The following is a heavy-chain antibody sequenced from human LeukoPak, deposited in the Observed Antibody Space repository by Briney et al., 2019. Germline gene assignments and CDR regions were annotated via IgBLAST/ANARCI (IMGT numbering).Heavy chain of an antibody. CDR2: LNPSGGST. CDR1: GYTFTSYY. J-gene: IGHJ4*02. Sequence: ASGKVSCKAAGYTFTSYYMHWVRQAPGQGLVWMGILNPSGGSTSYAQKFQGRVTMTRDTSTSTVYMELSSLRSEDTAVYYCARGTAAAGTRWGQGTLVTVSS. CDR3: ARGTAAAGTR. D-gene: IGHD6-13*01. V-gene: IGHV1-46*01.